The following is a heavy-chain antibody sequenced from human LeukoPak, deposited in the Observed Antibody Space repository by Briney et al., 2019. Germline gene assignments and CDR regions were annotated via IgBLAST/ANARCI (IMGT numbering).Heavy chain of an antibody. CDR3: ARPTEEMTTINAYFHY. V-gene: IGHV1-69*13. D-gene: IGHD5-24*01. Sequence: SVKVSCKASGGTFSSYAISWVRQAPGQGLEWMGGIIPIFGTANYAQKFQGRVTITADESTSTAYMELSSLRSEDTAVYYCARPTEEMTTINAYFHYWGQGTLVTVSS. CDR2: IIPIFGTA. CDR1: GGTFSSYA. J-gene: IGHJ4*02.